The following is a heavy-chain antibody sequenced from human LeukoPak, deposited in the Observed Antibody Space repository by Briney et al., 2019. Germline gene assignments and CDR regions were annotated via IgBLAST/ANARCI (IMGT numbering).Heavy chain of an antibody. CDR3: ARSYYDNSGSFGF. Sequence: PGGSLRLSCAASGFTFSSYWMHWVRQAPGKGLEWVANIKQGGSEKYYVDSVKGRFTISRDNAKNSLYLQMNSLRAEDTAVYYCARSYYDNSGSFGFWGQGTLVTVSS. J-gene: IGHJ4*01. V-gene: IGHV3-7*01. CDR2: IKQGGSEK. D-gene: IGHD3-22*01. CDR1: GFTFSSYW.